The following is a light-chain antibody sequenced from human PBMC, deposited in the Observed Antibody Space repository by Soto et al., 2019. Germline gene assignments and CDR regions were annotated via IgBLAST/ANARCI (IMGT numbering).Light chain of an antibody. CDR3: QQYNSHSWT. CDR1: QTVSNC. Sequence: DIHLTQSPSTLSVSVGDRVTITCRASQTVSNCWAWYQQKPGKAANLLIYDASSLETGVPSRFSGSGSGTEFTLTIISLQPDDFATYYCQQYNSHSWTFGQGTKVDI. J-gene: IGKJ1*01. V-gene: IGKV1-5*01. CDR2: DAS.